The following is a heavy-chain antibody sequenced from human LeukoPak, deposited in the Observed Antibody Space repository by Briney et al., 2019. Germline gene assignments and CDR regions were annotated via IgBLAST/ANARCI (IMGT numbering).Heavy chain of an antibody. D-gene: IGHD1-26*01. V-gene: IGHV4-39*07. Sequence: KASETLSLTCTVSGGSITSSSYYWGWIRQPPGKGLEWIGSIYYSGSTYYNPSLKSRVTISVDTSKNQFSLKLSSVTAADTAVYYCARLLRHRVGASYYYYYMDVWGKGTTVTVSS. CDR1: GGSITSSSYY. CDR2: IYYSGST. CDR3: ARLLRHRVGASYYYYYMDV. J-gene: IGHJ6*03.